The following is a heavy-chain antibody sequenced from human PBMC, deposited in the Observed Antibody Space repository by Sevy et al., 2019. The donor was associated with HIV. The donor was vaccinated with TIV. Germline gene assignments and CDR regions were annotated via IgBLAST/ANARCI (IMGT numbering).Heavy chain of an antibody. Sequence: GGSLRLSCAASGFTFSGSAMHWVRQASGKGLEWVGRIRSKANSYGTAYAASVKGRFTISRDDSKNTAYLQMNSLKTEDTAVYYCTRWADSGSFPGLDYWGLGTLVTVSS. V-gene: IGHV3-73*01. D-gene: IGHD1-26*01. CDR3: TRWADSGSFPGLDY. CDR2: IRSKANSYGT. CDR1: GFTFSGSA. J-gene: IGHJ4*02.